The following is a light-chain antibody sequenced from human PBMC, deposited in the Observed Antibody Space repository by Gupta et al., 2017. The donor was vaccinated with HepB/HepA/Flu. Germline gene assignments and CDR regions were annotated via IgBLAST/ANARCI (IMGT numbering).Light chain of an antibody. CDR2: GAS. Sequence: VLTQFPGTLSLSPGERATLSCRASQSVRNNYLAWYQQKPGQAPRLLIYGASSRATGIPDRFSGSGSGTDFSLTISRLEPEDFAVYYWQQYGTSNFFGQGTLLEIK. V-gene: IGKV3-20*01. CDR1: QSVRNNY. J-gene: IGKJ5*01. CDR3: QQYGTSNF.